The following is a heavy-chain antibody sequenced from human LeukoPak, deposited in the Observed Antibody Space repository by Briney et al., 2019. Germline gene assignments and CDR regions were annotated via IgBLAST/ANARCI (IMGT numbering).Heavy chain of an antibody. D-gene: IGHD3-22*01. CDR3: ARPRLYYDTNGNPACYFDY. V-gene: IGHV5-51*01. J-gene: IGHJ4*02. CDR2: FYPGYSEN. Sequence: GESLKISWQASGYPFTNYWIGLVRQMPREGLEWMGIFYPGYSENRYGPSFQGQVTMSADKSMRTAYLKWSSLTASDTGLYYCARPRLYYDTNGNPACYFDYCGQGTLVTVSS. CDR1: GYPFTNYW.